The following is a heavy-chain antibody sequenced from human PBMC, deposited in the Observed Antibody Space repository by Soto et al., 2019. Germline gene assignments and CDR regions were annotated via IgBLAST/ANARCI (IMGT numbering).Heavy chain of an antibody. D-gene: IGHD2-2*01. V-gene: IGHV4-59*03. Sequence: QVQLQESGPTLVKPSETLSLTCTVSGGSIRIYCWTWIRQPPGEGLEWIGCIFNSGNTNYNHSLRRRVAISRETQKNPFCLPLSSVTGADTSFYYCAGGGSLVVARRRLMDVWGKGTTVTVSS. CDR1: GGSIRIYC. J-gene: IGHJ6*03. CDR2: IFNSGNT. CDR3: AGGGSLVVARRRLMDV.